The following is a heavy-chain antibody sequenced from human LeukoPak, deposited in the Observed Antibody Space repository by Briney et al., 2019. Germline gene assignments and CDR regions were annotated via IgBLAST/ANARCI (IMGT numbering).Heavy chain of an antibody. V-gene: IGHV4-30-4*01. J-gene: IGHJ4*02. CDR3: ARRARGRRGVIGSYYFDY. CDR2: IYHSGST. D-gene: IGHD3-10*01. Sequence: SETLSLTCAVSGGSISSDNYYWSWIRQPPGKGLEWIGYIYHSGSTYCSPSLKSRVSISVDPSKNQFSLKLSSVTAADTAVYYCARRARGRRGVIGSYYFDYWGQGTLVTVSS. CDR1: GGSISSDNYY.